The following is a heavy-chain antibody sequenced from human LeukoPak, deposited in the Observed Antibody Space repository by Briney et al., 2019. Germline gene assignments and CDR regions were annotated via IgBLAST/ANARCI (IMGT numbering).Heavy chain of an antibody. V-gene: IGHV1-2*02. CDR1: GYTFTGYY. CDR3: ARDRTTVTIFDY. J-gene: IGHJ4*02. Sequence: ASVKVSCKASGYTFTGYYMHWVRQAPGQGLEWMGWINPNSGGTNYAQMFQGRVTMTWDTSISTAYMELGRLRSDDTAVYYCARDRTTVTIFDYWGQGTLVTVSS. D-gene: IGHD4-11*01. CDR2: INPNSGGT.